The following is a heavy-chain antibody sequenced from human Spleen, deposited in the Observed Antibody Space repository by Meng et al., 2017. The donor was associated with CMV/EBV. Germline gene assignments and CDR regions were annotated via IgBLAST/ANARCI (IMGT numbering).Heavy chain of an antibody. CDR2: ISSSSRYI. CDR1: GFVFSSYN. Sequence: GESLKISCAASGFVFSSYNMNWVRQAPGKGLEWVASISSSSRYIYYADSVKGRFTMSRDNAKNSLYLQMNSLRVEDTAVYYCARDWYTTSSRPFDYWGQGTLVTVSS. D-gene: IGHD6-6*01. CDR3: ARDWYTTSSRPFDY. J-gene: IGHJ4*02. V-gene: IGHV3-21*01.